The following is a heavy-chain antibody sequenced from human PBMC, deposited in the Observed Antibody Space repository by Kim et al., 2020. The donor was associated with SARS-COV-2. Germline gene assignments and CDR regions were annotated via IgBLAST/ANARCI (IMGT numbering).Heavy chain of an antibody. J-gene: IGHJ4*02. D-gene: IGHD2-15*01. CDR2: T. V-gene: IGHV1-8*01. Sequence: TGYAQKFQGRVTMTRNTSISTAYMELSSLRSEDTAVYYCTFGVVPLPIGYWGQGTLVTVSS. CDR3: TFGVVPLPIGY.